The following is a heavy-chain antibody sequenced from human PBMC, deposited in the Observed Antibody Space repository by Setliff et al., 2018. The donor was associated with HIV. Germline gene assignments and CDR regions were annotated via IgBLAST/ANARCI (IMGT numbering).Heavy chain of an antibody. D-gene: IGHD2-8*02. V-gene: IGHV4-39*02. J-gene: IGHJ4*02. CDR3: AKEARGITTTCTGY. CDR1: GGSISSSSYY. Sequence: ASETLSLTCTVSGGSISSSSYYWGWIRQPPGKGLEWIGAIYYTGSTYHNPSLKSRVTISVDTSKNQFSLKLSSVTAADTAVYYCAKEARGITTTCTGYWGQGALVTVSS. CDR2: IYYTGST.